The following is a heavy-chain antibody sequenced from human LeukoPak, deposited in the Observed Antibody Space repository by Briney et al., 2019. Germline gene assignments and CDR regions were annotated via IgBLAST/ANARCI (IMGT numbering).Heavy chain of an antibody. CDR3: AKRYCSGGSCYMGFDY. V-gene: IGHV3-23*01. CDR1: GFTFSSYA. CDR2: ISGSGGST. Sequence: GGSLRLSCAASGFTFSSYAMSWVRQAPGKGLEWVSAISGSGGSTYYADSVKGRFTISRDNSKNTLCLQMNSLRAEDTAVYYCAKRYCSGGSCYMGFDYWGQGTLVTVSS. D-gene: IGHD2-15*01. J-gene: IGHJ4*02.